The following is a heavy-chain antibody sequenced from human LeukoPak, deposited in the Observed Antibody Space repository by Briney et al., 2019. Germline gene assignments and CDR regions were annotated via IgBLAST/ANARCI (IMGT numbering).Heavy chain of an antibody. D-gene: IGHD6-13*01. CDR2: IWYDGSNK. J-gene: IGHJ4*02. Sequence: GGSLRLSCAASGFIFSNYGMHWVRQAPGKGLEWVAFIWYDGSNKYYPDSVKGRFTISRDNAKNTVLLQMNSLRVDDTAVYYCAKEGRIAAGTGDYFDYWGQGTLVTVSS. CDR1: GFIFSNYG. V-gene: IGHV3-30*02. CDR3: AKEGRIAAGTGDYFDY.